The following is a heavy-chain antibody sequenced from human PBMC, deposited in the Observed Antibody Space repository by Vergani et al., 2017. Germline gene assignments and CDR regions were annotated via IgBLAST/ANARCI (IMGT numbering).Heavy chain of an antibody. V-gene: IGHV3-33*01. Sequence: QVQLAESGGGVVQPGRSLRLSCAGSGFTLSSHAMHWVRQAPGKGLEWVAFIWYDGSNTYYADSVKGRFTISRDNSKNTLFLQMNSLRPEDTAVYYCARDTVTGSRYFDYWGQGTLVTVSS. J-gene: IGHJ4*02. D-gene: IGHD6-19*01. CDR2: IWYDGSNT. CDR3: ARDTVTGSRYFDY. CDR1: GFTLSSHA.